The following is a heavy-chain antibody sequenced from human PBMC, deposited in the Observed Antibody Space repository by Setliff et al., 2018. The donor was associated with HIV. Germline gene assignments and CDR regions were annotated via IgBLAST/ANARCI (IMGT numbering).Heavy chain of an antibody. CDR2: IRSKAYGGTT. V-gene: IGHV3-49*04. CDR1: GFTFGDYA. J-gene: IGHJ3*02. Sequence: GGSLRLSCTASGFTFGDYAMSWVRQAPGKGLEWVGFIRSKAYGGTTEYAASVKDRFTASRDDSKSFAYLQINIQKTEDTAVYYCTRDKGFAFDIWGQGTMVTVSS. CDR3: TRDKGFAFDI.